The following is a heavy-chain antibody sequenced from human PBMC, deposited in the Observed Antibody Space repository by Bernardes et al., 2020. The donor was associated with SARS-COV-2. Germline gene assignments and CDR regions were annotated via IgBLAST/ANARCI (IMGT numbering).Heavy chain of an antibody. CDR1: GFTFSNAW. CDR2: IKSKTDGGTT. J-gene: IGHJ5*02. V-gene: IGHV3-15*01. D-gene: IGHD2-21*02. CDR3: TTDSLEYCGGDCYPVGGWFDP. Sequence: GGSLRLSCAASGFTFSNAWMSWVCQAPGKGLEWVGRIKSKTDGGTTDYAAPVKGRLTISRDDSKNTLYLQMNSLKTEDTAVYYCTTDSLEYCGGDCYPVGGWFDPWGQGTLVTVSS.